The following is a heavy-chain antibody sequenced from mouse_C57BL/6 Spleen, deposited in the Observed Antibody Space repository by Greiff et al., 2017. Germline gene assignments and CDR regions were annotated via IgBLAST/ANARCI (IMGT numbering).Heavy chain of an antibody. Sequence: QVQLQQSGPELVKPGASVKISCKASGYAFSSSWMNWVKQRPGKGLEWIGRIYPGDGDTNYNGKFKGKATLTADKSSSTAYMQLSSLTSEDSAVYVCARRLSYAMDYWGQGTSVTVSS. D-gene: IGHD1-2*01. CDR2: IYPGDGDT. CDR3: ARRLSYAMDY. CDR1: GYAFSSSW. V-gene: IGHV1-82*01. J-gene: IGHJ4*01.